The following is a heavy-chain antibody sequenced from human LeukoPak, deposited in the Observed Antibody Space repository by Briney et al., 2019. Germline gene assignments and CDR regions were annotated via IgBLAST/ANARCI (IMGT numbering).Heavy chain of an antibody. Sequence: PGGSLRLSCAASGFTFSSYAMSWVRQAPGKGLEWVSAISGSGGSTYYADFVKGRFTISRDKSKNTLYLQMNSLRAEDTAVYYCAKDRYDFWTSRFDPWGQGTLVTVSS. CDR1: GFTFSSYA. J-gene: IGHJ5*02. CDR2: ISGSGGST. V-gene: IGHV3-23*01. D-gene: IGHD3-3*01. CDR3: AKDRYDFWTSRFDP.